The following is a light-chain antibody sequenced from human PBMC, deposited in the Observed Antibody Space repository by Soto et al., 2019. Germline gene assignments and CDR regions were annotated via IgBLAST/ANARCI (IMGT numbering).Light chain of an antibody. Sequence: QSVLTQPRSVSGSPGQSVTISCAGTSRDVGGYNYVSWYQEHPGKAPKLIIYDATKRPSGVPDRFSGSKSGGTASLTISGLQAEDEADYYCCSYAGRYSWVFGGGTKLTVL. CDR2: DAT. CDR1: SRDVGGYNY. CDR3: CSYAGRYSWV. J-gene: IGLJ3*02. V-gene: IGLV2-11*01.